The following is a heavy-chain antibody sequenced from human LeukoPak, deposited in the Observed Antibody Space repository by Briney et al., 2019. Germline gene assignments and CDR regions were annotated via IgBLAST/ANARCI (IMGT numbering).Heavy chain of an antibody. CDR1: GASITSRY. Sequence: PSETLSLTCAVSGASITSRYWIGVRQSAGKGLEWIGRLYTTGTTNYNPSLKSRVTMSGDSSKNQLSLTSTSVTAADTAVYYCVRDGANWEEPNDAFDTWGQGTLVTVSS. CDR3: VRDGANWEEPNDAFDT. J-gene: IGHJ3*02. V-gene: IGHV4-4*07. CDR2: LYTTGTT. D-gene: IGHD1-26*01.